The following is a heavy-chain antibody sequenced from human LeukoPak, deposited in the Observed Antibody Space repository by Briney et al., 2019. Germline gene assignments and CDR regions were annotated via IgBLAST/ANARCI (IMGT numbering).Heavy chain of an antibody. J-gene: IGHJ3*02. CDR3: ARDRTAAWTDDAFDI. CDR1: GFTFSSYT. CDR2: ISSSSSDI. V-gene: IGHV3-21*01. D-gene: IGHD6-13*01. Sequence: GGSLRLSCAASGFTFSSYTMNWVRQAPGKGLEWVSCISSSSSDIYYADSVKGRFTISRDNAKNSLYLQMNSLRAKDTAVYYCARDRTAAWTDDAFDIWGQGTMVTVSS.